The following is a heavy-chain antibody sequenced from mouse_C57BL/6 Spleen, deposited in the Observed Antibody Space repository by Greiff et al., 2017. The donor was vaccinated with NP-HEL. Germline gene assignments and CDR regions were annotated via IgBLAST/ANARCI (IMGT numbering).Heavy chain of an antibody. J-gene: IGHJ4*01. Sequence: QVQLKESGPGLVQPSQSLSITCPVSGFSLTSYGVHWVRQSPGTGLEWLGVIWSGGSTDYNAAFISRLSISKDNSKSQVFFKMNSLQADDTAIYYCARDSDYAMEDWGKGTSVTV. V-gene: IGHV2-2*01. CDR2: IWSGGST. CDR1: GFSLTSYG. CDR3: ARDSDYAMED.